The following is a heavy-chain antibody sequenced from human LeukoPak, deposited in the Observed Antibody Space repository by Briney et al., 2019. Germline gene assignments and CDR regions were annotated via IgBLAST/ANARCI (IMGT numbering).Heavy chain of an antibody. Sequence: GGSLRLSCVASGFSFSGYGMPWVRQAPGRGLEWVAFIRYDGYNKYYADSVKGRFTISRDNSKNTLYLQMNSLKAEDTAVYYCARMAHSYYGSGSEVDVWGKGTTVTVSS. CDR3: ARMAHSYYGSGSEVDV. D-gene: IGHD3-10*01. CDR2: IRYDGYNK. J-gene: IGHJ6*04. CDR1: GFSFSGYG. V-gene: IGHV3-30*02.